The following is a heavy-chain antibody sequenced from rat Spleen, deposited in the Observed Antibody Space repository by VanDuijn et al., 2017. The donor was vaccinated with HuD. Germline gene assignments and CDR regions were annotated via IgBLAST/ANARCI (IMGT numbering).Heavy chain of an antibody. J-gene: IGHJ4*01. Sequence: QIQLQQSGAELAKPGSSVKISCKASGYTFTSYDISWIKQTTGQGLEYIGYINTGSGGTYYNEKFKGKATLTVDKSSSTAFMQLSSLTPEDTAVYYGARTDSRPMDAWGQGASVTVSS. CDR3: ARTDSRPMDA. CDR1: GYTFTSYD. CDR2: INTGSGGT. V-gene: IGHV1-57*01. D-gene: IGHD1-2*01.